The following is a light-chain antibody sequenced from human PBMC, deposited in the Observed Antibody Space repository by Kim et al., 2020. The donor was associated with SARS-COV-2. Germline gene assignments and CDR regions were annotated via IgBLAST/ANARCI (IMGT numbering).Light chain of an antibody. V-gene: IGLV1-36*01. Sequence: QSVLTQPPSVSEAPRQRVTISCSGSSSNIGNNAVNWYQQLPGKAPKLLIYYDDLLPSGVSDRFSCSKSGTSASLAISGLQSEDEADYYCAAWDDSLNGPVFGGGTQLTVL. CDR2: YDD. J-gene: IGLJ3*02. CDR1: SSNIGNNA. CDR3: AAWDDSLNGPV.